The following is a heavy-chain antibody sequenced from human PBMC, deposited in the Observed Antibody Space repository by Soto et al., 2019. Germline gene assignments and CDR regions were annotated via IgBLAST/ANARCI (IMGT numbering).Heavy chain of an antibody. CDR3: AKDPYYYGSGSYGTGY. CDR1: GFTFSSYA. D-gene: IGHD3-10*01. J-gene: IGHJ4*02. CDR2: ISSNVVTT. Sequence: GGSLRLSCAASGFTFSSYAMSWVRQAPGKGLEWVSGISSNVVTTYYADSVKGRFTISRDNSKSTLYLQLNNLRAEDTAVYYCAKDPYYYGSGSYGTGYWGQGTVVTVSS. V-gene: IGHV3-23*01.